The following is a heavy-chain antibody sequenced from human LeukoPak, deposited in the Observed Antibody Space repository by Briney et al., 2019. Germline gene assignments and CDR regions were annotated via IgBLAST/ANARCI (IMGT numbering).Heavy chain of an antibody. Sequence: GGSLRLSCAASGFTFSSYGMHWVRQAPGKGLEWVAFIRYDGSNKYYADSVKGRFTISRDNSKNTLYLQMNSLRAEDTAVYYCARSPPFRGGEGNFDYWGQGTLVTVSS. CDR1: GFTFSSYG. CDR3: ARSPPFRGGEGNFDY. J-gene: IGHJ4*02. D-gene: IGHD5-24*01. CDR2: IRYDGSNK. V-gene: IGHV3-30*02.